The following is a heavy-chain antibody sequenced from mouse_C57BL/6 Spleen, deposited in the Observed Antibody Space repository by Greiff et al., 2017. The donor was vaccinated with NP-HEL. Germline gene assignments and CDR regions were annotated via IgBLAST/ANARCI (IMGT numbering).Heavy chain of an antibody. J-gene: IGHJ4*01. CDR3: ARYTTVDYAMDY. Sequence: VNVVESGPELVKPGASVKISCKASGYSFTSYYIHWVKQRPGQGLEWIGWIYPGSGNTKYNEKFKGKATLTADTSSSTAYMQLSSLTSEDSAVYYCARYTTVDYAMDYWGQGTSVTVSS. CDR1: GYSFTSYY. CDR2: IYPGSGNT. D-gene: IGHD1-1*01. V-gene: IGHV1-66*01.